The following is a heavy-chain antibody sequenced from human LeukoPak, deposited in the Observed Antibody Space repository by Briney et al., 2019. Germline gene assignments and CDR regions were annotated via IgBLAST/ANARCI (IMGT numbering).Heavy chain of an antibody. CDR1: GFTFSSYA. Sequence: PGGSLRLSCAASGFTFSSYAMHWVRQAPGKGLEWVAVISYDGSNKYYADSVKGRFTISRDNSKNTLYLQMNSLRAEDTAVYYCARDRRLDYYDSSGYYPQHWGQGTLVTVSS. D-gene: IGHD3-22*01. CDR3: ARDRRLDYYDSSGYYPQH. CDR2: ISYDGSNK. J-gene: IGHJ1*01. V-gene: IGHV3-30-3*01.